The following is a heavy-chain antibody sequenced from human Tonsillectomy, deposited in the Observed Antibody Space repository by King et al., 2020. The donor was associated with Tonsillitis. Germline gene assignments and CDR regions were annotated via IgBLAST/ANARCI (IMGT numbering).Heavy chain of an antibody. V-gene: IGHV3-23*04. CDR2: ISDSRNT. CDR1: GFTFSTYA. D-gene: IGHD4-23*01. Sequence: VQLVESGGGLAQPGGSLRLSCAASGFTFSTYAMTWVRQVPGKGLEWGSFISDSRNTWYADSVRGRFTISRDNPKNTVYLQMNSLRVEDTAVYYGGKGSNGGNGGGGPWGPGILVTVSS. CDR3: GKGSNGGNGGGGP. J-gene: IGHJ5*02.